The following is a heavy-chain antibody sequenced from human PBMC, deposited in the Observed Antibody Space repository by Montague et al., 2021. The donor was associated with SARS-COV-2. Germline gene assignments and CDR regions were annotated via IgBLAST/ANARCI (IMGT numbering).Heavy chain of an antibody. J-gene: IGHJ6*02. Sequence: SETLSLTCIVSGYSISSGYYWGWVRQPPGKGLEWLGFIEYSGSTYYNPSLKTRVTMSLDTSKNQFSLKLTSVTAADTALYYCARDITLGMDVWGRGTTSPSP. CDR2: IEYSGST. V-gene: IGHV4-38-2*02. CDR3: ARDITLGMDV. CDR1: GYSISSGYY.